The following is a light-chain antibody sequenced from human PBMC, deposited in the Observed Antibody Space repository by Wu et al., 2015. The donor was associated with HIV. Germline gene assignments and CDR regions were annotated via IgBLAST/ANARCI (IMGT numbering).Light chain of an antibody. CDR2: DAF. J-gene: IGKJ5*01. V-gene: IGKV3-11*01. CDR1: QSVDRY. CDR3: QQRPNWPPVT. Sequence: EIVLTQSPDTLSLSPGDRATLSCRASQSVDRYLAWYQQKPGQAPRLLIYDAFNRATGIPARFSGSGSETDFTLTISSLEPEDFAVYFCQQRPNWPPVTFGQGTRLEIK.